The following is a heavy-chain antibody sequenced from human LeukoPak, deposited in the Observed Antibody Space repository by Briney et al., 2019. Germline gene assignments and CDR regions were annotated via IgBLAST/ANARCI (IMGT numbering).Heavy chain of an antibody. CDR1: GGSISSHY. Sequence: SETLSLTCTVSGGSISSHYWSWIRQPPGKGLEWIGYIYYSGSTNYNPSLKSRVTILVDTSKNQFSLKLSSVTAADTAVYYCARAGGYSYGSYDYWGQGTLVTVSS. CDR2: IYYSGST. J-gene: IGHJ4*02. D-gene: IGHD5-18*01. CDR3: ARAGGYSYGSYDY. V-gene: IGHV4-59*11.